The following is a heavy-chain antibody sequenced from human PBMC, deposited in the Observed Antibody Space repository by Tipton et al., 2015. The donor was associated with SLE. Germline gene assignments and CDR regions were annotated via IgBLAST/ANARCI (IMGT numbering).Heavy chain of an antibody. CDR1: GGSFSGYY. Sequence: TLSLTCAVYGGSFSGYYWSWIRQPPGKGLEWIGEINHSGSTNYNPSLKSRVTISVDTSKNQFSLKLSSVTAADTAVYYCARARGAYSSSWYWGPFDYWGQGTLVTVSS. CDR2: INHSGST. J-gene: IGHJ4*02. CDR3: ARARGAYSSSWYWGPFDY. V-gene: IGHV4-34*01. D-gene: IGHD6-13*01.